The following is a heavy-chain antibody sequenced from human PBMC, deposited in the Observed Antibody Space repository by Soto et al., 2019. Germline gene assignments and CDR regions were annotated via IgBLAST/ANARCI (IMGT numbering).Heavy chain of an antibody. Sequence: GGSLRLSCAASGFTFSSYSMNWVLQAPWKGLEWVSSISSSSSYIYYADSVKGRFTISRDNAKNSLYLQMNSLRAEDTAVYYCARDQRYSSGWYWFDPWGQGTLVTVSS. CDR2: ISSSSSYI. V-gene: IGHV3-21*01. CDR1: GFTFSSYS. CDR3: ARDQRYSSGWYWFDP. D-gene: IGHD6-19*01. J-gene: IGHJ5*02.